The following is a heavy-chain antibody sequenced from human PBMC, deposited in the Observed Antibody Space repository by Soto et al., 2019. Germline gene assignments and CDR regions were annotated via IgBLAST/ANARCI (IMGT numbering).Heavy chain of an antibody. Sequence: GASVKVSCKASGYTFTSYYMHWVRQAPGQGLEWMGIINPSGGSTSYAQKFQGRATMTRDTSTSTVYMELSSLRSEDTAVYYCARDGLIVLVPAATFAYWGQGTLVTISS. CDR1: GYTFTSYY. D-gene: IGHD2-2*01. J-gene: IGHJ4*02. V-gene: IGHV1-46*01. CDR2: INPSGGST. CDR3: ARDGLIVLVPAATFAY.